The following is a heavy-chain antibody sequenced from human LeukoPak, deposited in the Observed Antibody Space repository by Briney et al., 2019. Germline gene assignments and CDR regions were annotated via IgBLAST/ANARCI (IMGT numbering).Heavy chain of an antibody. D-gene: IGHD5-12*01. CDR2: IYHSGST. J-gene: IGHJ4*02. Sequence: SETLSLTCTVSGYSISSGYYWGWIRQPPGKGLGWFGSIYHSGSTYYNPSLKNRVTISVDTSKNQFSLELSSVTAADTAVYYCARRYREFDYWGQGTLVTVSS. CDR1: GYSISSGYY. V-gene: IGHV4-38-2*02. CDR3: ARRYREFDY.